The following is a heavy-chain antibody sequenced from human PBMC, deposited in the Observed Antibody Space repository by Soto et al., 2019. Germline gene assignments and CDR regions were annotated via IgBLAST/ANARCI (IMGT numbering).Heavy chain of an antibody. V-gene: IGHV1-69*01. Sequence: QVQLVQSGAEVRKPGSSVKVSCKASGGTFSRHAISWVRQAPGQGLEWMGGIIRIFGTANHAQKFQARVTIIADESTSTVYMELSSLRSEDTAMYYCARGWGYDSNDYYYAYWGQGTLVIVSS. CDR1: GGTFSRHA. CDR3: ARGWGYDSNDYYYAY. D-gene: IGHD3-22*01. CDR2: IIRIFGTA. J-gene: IGHJ4*02.